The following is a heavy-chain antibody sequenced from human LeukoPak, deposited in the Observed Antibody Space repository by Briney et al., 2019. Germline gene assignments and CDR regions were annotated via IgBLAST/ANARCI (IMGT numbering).Heavy chain of an antibody. CDR2: ISSSGSTI. D-gene: IGHD3-22*01. CDR3: ARDTDYYDIRGLDY. CDR1: GFTFSSYS. Sequence: PGGSLRLSCAASGFTFSSYSMNWIRQAPGKGLEWVSYISSSGSTIYYADSVKGRFTISRDNAKNSLYLQMNSLRAEDTAVYYCARDTDYYDIRGLDYWGQGTLVTVSS. V-gene: IGHV3-48*04. J-gene: IGHJ4*02.